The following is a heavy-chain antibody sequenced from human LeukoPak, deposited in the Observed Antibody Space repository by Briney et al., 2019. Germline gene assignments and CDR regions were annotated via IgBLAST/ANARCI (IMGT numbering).Heavy chain of an antibody. CDR1: GGSISSYY. CDR2: IYYSGST. D-gene: IGHD6-13*01. V-gene: IGHV4-59*01. J-gene: IGHJ4*02. CDR3: ALMIAAAGPIDY. Sequence: PSETLSLTCTVSGGSISSYYWSWIRQPPGKGLEWIGYIYYSGSTNYNPSLKSRVTISVDTSKNQFSLKLSSVTAADTAVYYCALMIAAAGPIDYWGQGTLVTVSS.